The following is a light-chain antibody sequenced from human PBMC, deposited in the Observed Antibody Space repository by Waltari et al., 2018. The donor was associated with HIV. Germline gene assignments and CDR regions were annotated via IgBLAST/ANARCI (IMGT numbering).Light chain of an antibody. V-gene: IGKV4-1*01. CDR2: WAS. CDR3: QQAYSIPFT. CDR1: QSVLYSGNNKNQ. J-gene: IGKJ3*01. Sequence: EIVMTQSPDSLAVSLGEGATINCKSSQSVLYSGNNKNQLAWYQQKPGQPPKLLIYWASTRDSGVPDRFSGSGSGTDFTLTITSLQAEDVAVYYCQQAYSIPFTFGPGTRVDFK.